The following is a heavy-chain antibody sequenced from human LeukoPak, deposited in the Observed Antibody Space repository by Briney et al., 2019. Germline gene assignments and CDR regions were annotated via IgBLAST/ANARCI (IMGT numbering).Heavy chain of an antibody. J-gene: IGHJ3*02. D-gene: IGHD2-15*01. V-gene: IGHV1-24*01. CDR1: GYTLTELS. Sequence: ASVKVSCKVPGYTLTELSMHWVRQAPGKGLEWMGGFDPEDGETIYAQKFQGRVTMTKDTSTDTAYMELSSLRSEDTAVYYCATRDHCSGGSCYSRNAFDIWGQGTMVTVSS. CDR3: ATRDHCSGGSCYSRNAFDI. CDR2: FDPEDGET.